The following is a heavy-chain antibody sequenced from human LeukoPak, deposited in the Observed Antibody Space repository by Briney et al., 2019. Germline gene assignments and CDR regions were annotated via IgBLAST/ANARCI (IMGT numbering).Heavy chain of an antibody. CDR2: IDHSGYT. CDR1: GGSISSYY. V-gene: IGHV4-59*01. D-gene: IGHD1-26*01. J-gene: IGHJ5*02. Sequence: SETLSLTCTVSGGSISSYYWSWIRQPPGKGLQWIGYIDHSGYTNYNRSLKSRVTISVDTSKNQFSLKLSSVTASDTAVYYCARVSGSYYPGWFDPWGQGTLVTVSS. CDR3: ARVSGSYYPGWFDP.